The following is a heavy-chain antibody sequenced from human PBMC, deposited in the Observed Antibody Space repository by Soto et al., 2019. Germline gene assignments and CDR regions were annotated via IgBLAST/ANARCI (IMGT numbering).Heavy chain of an antibody. CDR2: INPSGGST. Sequence: QVQLVQSGAEVKKPGASVKVSCKASGYTFTSYYMHWVRQAPGQGLEWMGIINPSGGSTSYAQKFKGRGSMTRDTATSTVYRELSSLRAEDTAVYYCARGEGRNHRYYWGHRTLVAFSA. CDR3: ARGEGRNHRYY. V-gene: IGHV1-46*01. CDR1: GYTFTSYY. J-gene: IGHJ4*01.